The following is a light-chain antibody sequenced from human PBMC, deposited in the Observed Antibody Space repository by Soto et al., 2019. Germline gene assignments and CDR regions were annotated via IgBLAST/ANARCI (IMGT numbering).Light chain of an antibody. CDR2: TNN. V-gene: IGLV1-44*01. J-gene: IGLJ2*01. Sequence: QSALTQPPSASGTPGQNVTISRSGSRSNIGFNTVTWYQQFPGAAPKLLIQTNNQRPSGVPDRFSGSKSGTSASLAIRGLQSEDEAHYCCGSWDHSVTGVVFGGGTKVTVL. CDR1: RSNIGFNT. CDR3: GSWDHSVTGVV.